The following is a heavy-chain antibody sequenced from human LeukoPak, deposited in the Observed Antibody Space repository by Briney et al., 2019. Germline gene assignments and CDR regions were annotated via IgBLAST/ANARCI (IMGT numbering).Heavy chain of an antibody. Sequence: GGSLRLSCAASGFTFSSYAMSWVRQAPGKGLEWVSALSGSGANTYYADSVKGRFTISRDNSKNTLYLQMNSLRAEDTAVYYCARGGVGTGKTLEYWGPGTLVTVSS. CDR2: LSGSGANT. J-gene: IGHJ4*02. CDR1: GFTFSSYA. D-gene: IGHD3-10*01. CDR3: ARGGVGTGKTLEY. V-gene: IGHV3-23*01.